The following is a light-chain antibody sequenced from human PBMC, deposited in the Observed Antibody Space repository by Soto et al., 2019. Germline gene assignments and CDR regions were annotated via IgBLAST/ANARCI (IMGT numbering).Light chain of an antibody. CDR3: QQYDSWT. CDR1: ESVVSNY. V-gene: IGKV3-20*01. Sequence: EIVLTQSPGTLSLSPGERATLSCRATESVVSNYLAWYQQKPGQAPRLLIDGASSRATGIPDRFSGSGSGTDFTLTISRLEPEDFAVYYCQQYDSWTFGQGTKVDI. CDR2: GAS. J-gene: IGKJ1*01.